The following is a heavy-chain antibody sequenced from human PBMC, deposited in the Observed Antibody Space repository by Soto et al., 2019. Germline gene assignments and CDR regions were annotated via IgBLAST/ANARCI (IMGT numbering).Heavy chain of an antibody. V-gene: IGHV3-66*01. CDR1: GFTVSGCY. D-gene: IGHD4-17*01. Sequence: EVQLVESGGGLVQPGGSLRLSCEALGFTVSGCYMTWVRQAPGKGLEWVSVMYTGGSTYYADSVKGRFTVSRDTSKNTLYLQMNNLRAEDMAVYYCTRDSSPTVTADSWCQGTLVSVSS. J-gene: IGHJ4*02. CDR3: TRDSSPTVTADS. CDR2: MYTGGST.